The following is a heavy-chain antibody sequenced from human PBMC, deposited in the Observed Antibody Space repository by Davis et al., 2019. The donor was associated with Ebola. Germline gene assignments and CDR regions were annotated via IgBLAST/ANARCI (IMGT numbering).Heavy chain of an antibody. V-gene: IGHV4-59*03. CDR3: SERGSSV. CDR1: DDSISGHY. D-gene: IGHD3-10*01. J-gene: IGHJ4*02. Sequence: PSETLSLTCTVSDDSISGHYWNWFRQPPGKGLEWIGFIYYTGNAYYNSSLASRATISVDTSKNQFSLKLTSVTAADTAMYYCSERGSSVWGQGTLVTVSS. CDR2: IYYTGNA.